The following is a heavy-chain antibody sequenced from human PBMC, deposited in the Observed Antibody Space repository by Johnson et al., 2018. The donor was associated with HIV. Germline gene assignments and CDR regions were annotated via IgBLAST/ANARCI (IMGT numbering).Heavy chain of an antibody. D-gene: IGHD3-22*01. CDR2: ISWNAART. CDR1: GFTFRNYA. Sequence: EVQLVESGGGLVQPGRSLRLSCAASGFTFRNYAMHWVRQAPGKGLEWVSGISWNAARTYYADSVKGRFTISRDNAKNSLFLQMNSLRAEDTAVYYCGRSYYYDSSGYYARNAFDIWGQGTMVTVSS. CDR3: GRSYYYDSSGYYARNAFDI. V-gene: IGHV3-9*01. J-gene: IGHJ3*02.